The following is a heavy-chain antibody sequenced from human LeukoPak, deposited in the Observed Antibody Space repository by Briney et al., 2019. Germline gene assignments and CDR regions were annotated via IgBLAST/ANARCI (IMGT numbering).Heavy chain of an antibody. CDR2: INPDDGST. D-gene: IGHD3-22*01. Sequence: PGGSLRLSCTASGFTFRKYWLHWVRQAPGKGLVWVSRINPDDGSTSYADSVKGRFTISRDSAKSTLYLQMNSLRAEDTALYYCAKDLVRRGYYGMDVWGQGTTVTVSS. CDR3: AKDLVRRGYYGMDV. CDR1: GFTFRKYW. J-gene: IGHJ6*02. V-gene: IGHV3-74*01.